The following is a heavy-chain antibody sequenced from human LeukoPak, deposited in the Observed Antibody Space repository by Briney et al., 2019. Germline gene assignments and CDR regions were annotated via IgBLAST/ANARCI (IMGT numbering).Heavy chain of an antibody. D-gene: IGHD2-2*01. Sequence: SVKVSCKASGGTFSSYAISWVRQAPGQGLGWMGGIIPIFGTANYARKFQGRVTITADKSTSTAYMELSSLRSEDTAVYYCARERTLRDWFDPWGQGTLVTVSS. J-gene: IGHJ5*02. CDR3: ARERTLRDWFDP. CDR1: GGTFSSYA. V-gene: IGHV1-69*06. CDR2: IIPIFGTA.